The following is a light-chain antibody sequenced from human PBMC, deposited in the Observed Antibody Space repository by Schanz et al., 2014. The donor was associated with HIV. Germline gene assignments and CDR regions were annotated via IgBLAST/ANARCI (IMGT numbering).Light chain of an antibody. CDR2: DAS. CDR1: QSVSSSY. CDR3: QQYGRSQT. V-gene: IGKV3-20*01. Sequence: EIVLTQSPGTLSLSPGERATLSCRASQSVSSSYLAWYQQKPGQPPRLLIYDASNRATGIPARFSGSGSGTDFTLTISSLEPEDFAVYYCQQYGRSQTFGQGTKVEI. J-gene: IGKJ1*01.